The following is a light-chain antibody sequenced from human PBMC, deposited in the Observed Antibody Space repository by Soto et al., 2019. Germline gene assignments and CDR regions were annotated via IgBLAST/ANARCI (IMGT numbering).Light chain of an antibody. Sequence: DIQMTQSPSSLSASVGDRVTITCRASQTINNYLNWYQHKPGKAPKLLIYAASSLQSGVPSRFSGGGSGTDFSLTISSLQPEDFATYYCQQNYNALWTFGQGTKVEI. V-gene: IGKV1-39*01. J-gene: IGKJ1*01. CDR3: QQNYNALWT. CDR2: AAS. CDR1: QTINNY.